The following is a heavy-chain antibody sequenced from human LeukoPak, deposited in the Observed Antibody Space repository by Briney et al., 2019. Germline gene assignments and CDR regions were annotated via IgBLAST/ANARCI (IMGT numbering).Heavy chain of an antibody. D-gene: IGHD2-2*02. V-gene: IGHV3-11*01. Sequence: GGSLRLSCAASGFTFSDYYMSWIRQAPGKGLEWASYISSSGSTIYYADSVKGRFTISRDNAKNSLYLQMNSLRAEDTAVYYCARDDLVENKYLYYYYGMDVWGQGTTVTVSS. CDR1: GFTFSDYY. CDR3: ARDDLVENKYLYYYYGMDV. CDR2: ISSSGSTI. J-gene: IGHJ6*02.